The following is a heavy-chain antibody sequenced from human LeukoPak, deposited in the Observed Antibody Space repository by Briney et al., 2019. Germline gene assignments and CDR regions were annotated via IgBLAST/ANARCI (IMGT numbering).Heavy chain of an antibody. CDR1: GFTFGDYA. J-gene: IGHJ3*01. Sequence: PGGSLRLSCTASGFTFGDYAMSWVRQAPGKGLEWVGFIRSKAYGGTTEYAASVKGRFTISRDDSKSIAYLQMNSLKTEDTAVYYCTREGYGDYPFWGQGTMVTVSS. D-gene: IGHD4-17*01. CDR3: TREGYGDYPF. V-gene: IGHV3-49*04. CDR2: IRSKAYGGTT.